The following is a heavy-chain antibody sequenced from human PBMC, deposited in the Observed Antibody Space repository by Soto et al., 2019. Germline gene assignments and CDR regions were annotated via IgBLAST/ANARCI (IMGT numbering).Heavy chain of an antibody. V-gene: IGHV1-8*01. Sequence: GASVKVSCKASGYTFTSYDINWVRQATGQGLEWMGWMNPNSGNTGYAQKFQGRVTMTRNTSISTAYMEPSSLRSEDTAVYYCAAWYYYGSGSSHYYYYMDVWGKGTTVTVSS. J-gene: IGHJ6*03. CDR1: GYTFTSYD. CDR2: MNPNSGNT. CDR3: AAWYYYGSGSSHYYYYMDV. D-gene: IGHD3-10*01.